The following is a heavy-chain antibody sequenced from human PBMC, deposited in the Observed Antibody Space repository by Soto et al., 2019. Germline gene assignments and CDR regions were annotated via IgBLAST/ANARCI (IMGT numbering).Heavy chain of an antibody. D-gene: IGHD3-22*01. V-gene: IGHV3-53*01. J-gene: IGHJ4*02. CDR1: GFTVSSNY. CDR3: ARGTYYYDSSGYPTPDDY. CDR2: IYSGGST. Sequence: GGSLRLSCAASGFTVSSNYMSWVRQAPGKGLEWVSVIYSGGSTYYADSVKGRFTISRDNSKNTLYLQMNSLRAEDTAVYYCARGTYYYDSSGYPTPDDYWGQGTLVTVSS.